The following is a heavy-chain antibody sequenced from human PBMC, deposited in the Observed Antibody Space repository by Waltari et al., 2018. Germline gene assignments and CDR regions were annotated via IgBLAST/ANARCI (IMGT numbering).Heavy chain of an antibody. V-gene: IGHV4-4*07. CDR2: YFGTGKGDY. Sequence: QVQLQESGPGLVRPSETLSLTCSVSGGSMRNYYWAWMRQPAGETLEWIGCYFGTGKGDYSYIPSLRSRVTMSVDSSRNQVSLTLTSGNVADTAVYYCAGGPLVPGERYDYWGQGILVTVSS. CDR1: GGSMRNYY. J-gene: IGHJ4*02. CDR3: AGGPLVPGERYDY. D-gene: IGHD2-2*01.